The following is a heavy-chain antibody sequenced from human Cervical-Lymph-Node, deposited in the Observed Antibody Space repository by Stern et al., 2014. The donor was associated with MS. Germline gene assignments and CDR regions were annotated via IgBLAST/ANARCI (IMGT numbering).Heavy chain of an antibody. D-gene: IGHD3-10*01. CDR2: ISYDGTDT. J-gene: IGHJ4*02. CDR3: VKRGITEVRGVRLGDY. CDR1: GFTFSSYG. V-gene: IGHV3-30*18. Sequence: VQLVESGGGVVQPGRSLRLTCTVSGFTFSSYGMHWVRQAPGKGLEWVAVISYDGTDTYYAESVKGRFTISRDNAKHTLYLEMRRLRREDTAVYYCVKRGITEVRGVRLGDYWGPGTLVIVSS.